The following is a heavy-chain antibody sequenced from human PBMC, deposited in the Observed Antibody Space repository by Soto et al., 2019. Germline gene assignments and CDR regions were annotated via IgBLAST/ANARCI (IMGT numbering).Heavy chain of an antibody. D-gene: IGHD3-22*01. CDR1: GYTFTGYY. Sequence: GASVKVSCKASGYTFTGYYMHWVRQAPGQGLEWMGWINPNSGGTNYAQKFQGWVTMTRDTSISTAYMELSRLRSDDTAVYYCARASGYYYDSSGYLLDYWGQGTLVTVSS. CDR2: INPNSGGT. CDR3: ARASGYYYDSSGYLLDY. J-gene: IGHJ4*02. V-gene: IGHV1-2*04.